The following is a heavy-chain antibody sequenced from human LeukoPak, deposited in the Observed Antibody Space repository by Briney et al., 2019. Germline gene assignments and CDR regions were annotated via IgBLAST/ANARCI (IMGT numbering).Heavy chain of an antibody. CDR2: IYHSGST. J-gene: IGHJ4*02. CDR3: ASQYSNYPYFDY. Sequence: PSETLSLTCTVSGGSISSGGYYWSWIRQPPGKGLEWIGYIYHSGSTYYNPSLKSRVTISVDRSKNQFSLKLSSVTAAGTAVYYCASQYSNYPYFDYWGQGTLVTVSS. D-gene: IGHD4-11*01. V-gene: IGHV4-30-2*01. CDR1: GGSISSGGYY.